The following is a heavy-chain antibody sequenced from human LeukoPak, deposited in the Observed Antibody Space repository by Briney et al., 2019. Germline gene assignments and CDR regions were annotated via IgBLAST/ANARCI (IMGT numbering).Heavy chain of an antibody. CDR2: MFYTGDA. CDR3: ARGNGWYEP. J-gene: IGHJ5*02. CDR1: GASMTGHF. V-gene: IGHV4-59*11. D-gene: IGHD2-8*01. Sequence: SETLSLTCSASGASMTGHFWSWIRQPPGKGLEWIGYMFYTGDANYNSSLKSRVTMSVDTSKRQFSLNLTSVTAADTAVYHCARGNGWYEPWGQGTLVTVSS.